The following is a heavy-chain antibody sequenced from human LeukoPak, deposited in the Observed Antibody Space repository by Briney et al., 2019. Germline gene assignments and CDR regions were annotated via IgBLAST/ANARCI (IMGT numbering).Heavy chain of an antibody. CDR2: ISFDESSE. CDR3: AKEVGYGSPYFDY. D-gene: IGHD5-12*01. Sequence: GGSLRLSCAASGFTFSNYGMHWVRQAPGKGLEWVALISFDESSEYYADSVKGRFSVSRGNSKNTLYLQMNNARVDDTAVYYCAKEVGYGSPYFDYWGQGTLVTVSS. J-gene: IGHJ4*02. V-gene: IGHV3-30*18. CDR1: GFTFSNYG.